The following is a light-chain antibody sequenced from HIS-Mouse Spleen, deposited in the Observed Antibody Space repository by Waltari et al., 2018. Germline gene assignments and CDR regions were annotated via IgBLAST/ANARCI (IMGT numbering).Light chain of an antibody. CDR3: SSYTSSSTV. V-gene: IGLV2-18*02. J-gene: IGLJ1*01. CDR1: SSDVGSYNR. CDR2: EVS. Sequence: QSALTQPPSVSGSPGQSVTISCTGTSSDVGSYNRVSWYQQPPGTAPKLMIYEVSNGPSGVPDRFSGSKSGNTASLTISGLQAEDEADYYCSSYTSSSTVFGTGTKVTVL.